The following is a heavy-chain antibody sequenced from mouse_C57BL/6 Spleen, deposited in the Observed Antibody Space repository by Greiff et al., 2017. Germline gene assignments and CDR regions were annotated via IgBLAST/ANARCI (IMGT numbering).Heavy chain of an antibody. D-gene: IGHD1-1*01. J-gene: IGHJ2*01. CDR3: ARGTVVAHRYLDY. CDR2: IYPGDGDT. Sequence: VQLQQPGPELVKPGASVKISCKASGYAFRSSWMNWVKQRPGKGLEWIGRIYPGDGDTNYNGKFKSKATLTVHTASSTACMQLSSLTSEDSAVFYCARGTVVAHRYLDYWGQGTTRTVSS. V-gene: IGHV1-82*01. CDR1: GYAFRSSW.